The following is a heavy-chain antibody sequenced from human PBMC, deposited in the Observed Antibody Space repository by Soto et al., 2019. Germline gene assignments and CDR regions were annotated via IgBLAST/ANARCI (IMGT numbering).Heavy chain of an antibody. Sequence: EVQLVESGGGLVQPGGSLRLSCAAYGFRFTSSWMSWIRQAPGKGLEWVAHINQNGGQKYYVDSAKGRFTISRDNAKTSLYLQMNSLRVEDTAVFYCVTWADAADEDYFHHWGQGTLVTVSS. D-gene: IGHD3-16*01. CDR1: GFRFTSSW. V-gene: IGHV3-7*01. J-gene: IGHJ1*01. CDR3: VTWADAADEDYFHH. CDR2: INQNGGQK.